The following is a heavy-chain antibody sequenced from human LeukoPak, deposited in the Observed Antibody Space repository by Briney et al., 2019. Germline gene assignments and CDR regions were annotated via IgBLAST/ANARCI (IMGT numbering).Heavy chain of an antibody. D-gene: IGHD1-26*01. CDR1: GFTFGSYS. V-gene: IGHV3-21*01. CDR3: ARELGATDAFDI. Sequence: GGSLRLSCAASGFTFGSYSMNWVRQAPGKGLEWVSSISSSSSYIYYADSVKGRFTISRDNAKNSLYLQMNSLRAEDTAVYYCARELGATDAFDIWGQGTMVTVSS. J-gene: IGHJ3*02. CDR2: ISSSSSYI.